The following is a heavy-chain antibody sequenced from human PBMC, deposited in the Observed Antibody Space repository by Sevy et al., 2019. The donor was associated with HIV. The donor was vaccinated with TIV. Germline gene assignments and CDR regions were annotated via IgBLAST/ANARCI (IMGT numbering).Heavy chain of an antibody. Sequence: GGSLRLSCAASGLSFNTNAMSWVRQAPGKGLEWVSTISGSGGSTYYADSVKGRFTISRDNSKNTVYLQMNSLRAEDTAIYYCTNRGVVIITGFDYWGQGTLVTVSS. D-gene: IGHD1-20*01. CDR2: ISGSGGST. CDR1: GLSFNTNA. CDR3: TNRGVVIITGFDY. J-gene: IGHJ4*02. V-gene: IGHV3-23*01.